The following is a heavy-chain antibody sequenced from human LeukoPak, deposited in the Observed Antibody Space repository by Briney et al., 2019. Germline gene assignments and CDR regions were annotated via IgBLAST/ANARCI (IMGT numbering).Heavy chain of an antibody. Sequence: GGSLRLSCVVSGITLSNYGMSWVRQAPGKGLEWVSGISERGGSTNYADSVKGRFIISRDTSKNTVYLQMNSLRVEDTAVYFCAKRSIVIRAVIIIGFHKEAYYFDYWGQGILVTVSS. CDR1: GITLSNYG. V-gene: IGHV3-23*01. CDR2: ISERGGST. CDR3: AKRSIVIRAVIIIGFHKEAYYFDY. J-gene: IGHJ4*02. D-gene: IGHD3-10*01.